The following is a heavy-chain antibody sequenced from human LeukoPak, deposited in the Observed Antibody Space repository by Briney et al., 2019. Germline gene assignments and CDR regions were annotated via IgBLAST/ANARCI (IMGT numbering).Heavy chain of an antibody. CDR3: AKAPRDVYFDY. CDR1: GFTFSSYW. Sequence: GGSLRLSCTASGFTFSSYWMHWVRQAPGKGLVWVSRINSDGGSTSYADSVKGRFTISRDNSKNTLYLQMNSLRAEDTAVYYCAKAPRDVYFDYWGQGTLVTVSS. CDR2: INSDGGST. V-gene: IGHV3-74*01. J-gene: IGHJ4*02.